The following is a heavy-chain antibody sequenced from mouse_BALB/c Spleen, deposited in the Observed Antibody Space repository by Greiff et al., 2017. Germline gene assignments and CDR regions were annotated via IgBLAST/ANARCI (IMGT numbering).Heavy chain of an antibody. CDR2: ILPGSGST. CDR1: GYTFSSYW. Sequence: VKLQESGAELMKPGASVKISCKATGYTFSSYWIEWVKQRPGHGLEWIGEILPGSGSTNYNEKFKGKATFTADTSSNTAYMQLSSLTSEDSAVYYCAAGTWGHYFDYWGQGTTLTVSS. J-gene: IGHJ2*01. V-gene: IGHV1-9*01. D-gene: IGHD4-1*01. CDR3: AAGTWGHYFDY.